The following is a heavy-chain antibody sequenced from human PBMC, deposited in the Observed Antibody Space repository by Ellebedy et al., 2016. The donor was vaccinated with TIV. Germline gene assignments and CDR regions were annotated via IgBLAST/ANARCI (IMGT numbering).Heavy chain of an antibody. D-gene: IGHD2-21*02. J-gene: IGHJ4*02. CDR1: GYTFTGYY. CDR3: ARDGACGGDCYGDNY. Sequence: AASVQVSCKASGYTFTGYYIHWVRHAPGQGLEWMGWIIPKNGGTNYAQKFQGRVTMTRDTSISTAYMELSWLRSDDTAVYYCARDGACGGDCYGDNYWGQGSLVTVSS. CDR2: IIPKNGGT. V-gene: IGHV1-2*02.